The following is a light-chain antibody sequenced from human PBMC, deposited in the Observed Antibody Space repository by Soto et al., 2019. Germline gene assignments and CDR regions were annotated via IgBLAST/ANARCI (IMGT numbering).Light chain of an antibody. CDR3: QQSYTAPSIT. CDR1: QGIGND. Sequence: AIQMTQSPSSLSASVGDRVTITCRASQGIGNDLGWYQQKPGKAPKLLIYAASNLQSGVPSRFSGSGSGTDFTLSISSLQPEDFATYYCQQSYTAPSITFGQGTRLEIK. J-gene: IGKJ5*01. V-gene: IGKV1-6*01. CDR2: AAS.